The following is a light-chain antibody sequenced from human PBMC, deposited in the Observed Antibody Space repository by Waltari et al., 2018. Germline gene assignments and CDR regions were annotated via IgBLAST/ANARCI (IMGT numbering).Light chain of an antibody. J-gene: IGLJ2*01. CDR3: HSRDASGVGGS. CDR2: DRN. Sequence: SSELTQDPTVSVAMGQTVRITCQGDSLRRYYASWYQQRPGQAPVLVLFDRNDRPSGVPDRFSGSTSDNTAVLTITGAQAEDEASYYCHSRDASGVGGSFGDGTKLTVL. V-gene: IGLV3-19*01. CDR1: SLRRYY.